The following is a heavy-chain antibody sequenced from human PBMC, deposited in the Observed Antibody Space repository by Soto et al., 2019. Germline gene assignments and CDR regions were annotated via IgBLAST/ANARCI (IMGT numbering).Heavy chain of an antibody. CDR2: ISSSSNSK. Sequence: GGSLRLSCVVSGFSFNFYAMNWVRQAPGKGLEWISHISSSSNSKYYADSVKGRFTISRDNAKDSVYLQMNSLRDEDTAIYYCARDWDCTGGTCGDSWGQGTLVTVSS. CDR1: GFSFNFYA. J-gene: IGHJ4*02. V-gene: IGHV3-48*02. CDR3: ARDWDCTGGTCGDS. D-gene: IGHD2-8*02.